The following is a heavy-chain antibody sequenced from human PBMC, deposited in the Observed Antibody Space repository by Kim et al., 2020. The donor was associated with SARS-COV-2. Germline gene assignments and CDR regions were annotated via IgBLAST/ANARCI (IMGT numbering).Heavy chain of an antibody. CDR2: IYYSGAT. J-gene: IGHJ4*02. CDR1: GDSITDNGYY. D-gene: IGHD1-26*01. Sequence: SETLSLTCTVSGDSITDNGYYWSWIRQHPGEGLEYVGYIYYSGATYYNPSLKGRVTISVDTSKNQFSLEVRSVTAADTAVYYCARRRGIYSNDYLCRGT. V-gene: IGHV4-31*03. CDR3: ARRRGIYSNDY.